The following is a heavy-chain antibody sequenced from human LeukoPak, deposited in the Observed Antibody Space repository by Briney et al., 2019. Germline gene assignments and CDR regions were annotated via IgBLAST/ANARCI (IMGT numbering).Heavy chain of an antibody. V-gene: IGHV3-48*02. J-gene: IGHJ4*02. CDR3: ARRVSGSYLDY. CDR2: ITSRSTI. Sequence: GGSLRLSCAASGFAFSTYGMNWVRQAPGKGLEWVSYITSRSTIYYADSVKGRFTISRDNVKNSLYLEMNSLRDDDTAVYYCARRVSGSYLDYWGQGIPVTVSS. CDR1: GFAFSTYG. D-gene: IGHD3-10*01.